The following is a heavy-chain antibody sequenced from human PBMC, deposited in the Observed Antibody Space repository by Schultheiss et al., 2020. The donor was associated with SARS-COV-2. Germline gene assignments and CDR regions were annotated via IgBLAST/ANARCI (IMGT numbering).Heavy chain of an antibody. D-gene: IGHD2-8*01. CDR3: AKDRRTGYCTNGVCYSPYYYYMDV. CDR2: INGGSGDNT. CDR1: GFIFSAYD. V-gene: IGHV3-23*01. J-gene: IGHJ6*03. Sequence: GESLKISCAASGFIFSAYDMTWVRQTPGKGLEWVSLINGGSGDNTNYADSVKGRFIISRDNSRNTLYLQMDSLRADDTAVYYCAKDRRTGYCTNGVCYSPYYYYMDVWGKGTTVTVSS.